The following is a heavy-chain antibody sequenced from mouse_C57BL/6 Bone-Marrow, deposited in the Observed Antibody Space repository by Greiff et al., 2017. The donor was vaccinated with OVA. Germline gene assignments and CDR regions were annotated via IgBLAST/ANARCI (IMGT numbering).Heavy chain of an antibody. CDR3: ARDRYDGYSAWFAD. Sequence: EVKLQESGPGLVKPSQSLSLTCSVTGYSITSGYYWNWIRQFPGNKLEWMGYISYDGSNNYNPSLKNRISIARDTSKNQFFLKLNSVTTEDTATYDCARDRYDGYSAWFADWGQGTLVTVSA. J-gene: IGHJ3*01. CDR1: GYSITSGYY. D-gene: IGHD2-3*01. V-gene: IGHV3-6*01. CDR2: ISYDGSN.